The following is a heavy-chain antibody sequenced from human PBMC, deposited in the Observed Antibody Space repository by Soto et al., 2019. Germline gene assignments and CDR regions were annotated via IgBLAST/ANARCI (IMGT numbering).Heavy chain of an antibody. V-gene: IGHV1-2*04. Sequence: EASVKVSCKASGYTFTGYYMHWVRQAPGQGLEWMGWINPNSGGTNYAQKFQGWVTMTRDTSISTAYMELSRLRSDDTAVYYCARDFATGTTFNSYYYGMDVWGQGTTVTVSS. CDR1: GYTFTGYY. CDR3: ARDFATGTTFNSYYYGMDV. CDR2: INPNSGGT. D-gene: IGHD1-1*01. J-gene: IGHJ6*02.